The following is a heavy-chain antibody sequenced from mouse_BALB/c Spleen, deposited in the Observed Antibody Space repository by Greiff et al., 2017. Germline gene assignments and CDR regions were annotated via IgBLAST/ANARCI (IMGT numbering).Heavy chain of an antibody. CDR2: IYPGNVNT. D-gene: IGHD2-4*01. CDR3: ARGRYDYDYYAMDY. J-gene: IGHJ4*01. Sequence: QVQLQQSGPELVKPGASVRISCKASGYTFTSYYIHWVKQRPGQGLEWIGWIYPGNVNTKYNEKFKGKATLTADKSSSTAYMQLSSLTSEDSAVYFCARGRYDYDYYAMDYWGQGTSVTVSS. CDR1: GYTFTSYY. V-gene: IGHV1S56*01.